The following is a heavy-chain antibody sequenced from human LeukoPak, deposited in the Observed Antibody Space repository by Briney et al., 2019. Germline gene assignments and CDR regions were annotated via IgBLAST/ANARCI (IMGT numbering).Heavy chain of an antibody. CDR3: AREWGAPYYYMDV. V-gene: IGHV3-30-3*01. CDR2: ISYDGSNK. Sequence: GGSLRLSCAASGFTFSSYAMHWVRQAPGKGLEWVAVISYDGSNKYYADSVKGRFTISRDNSKNTLYLQMNSLRAEDTAVYYCAREWGAPYYYMDVWGKGTTVTVSS. CDR1: GFTFSSYA. D-gene: IGHD1-26*01. J-gene: IGHJ6*03.